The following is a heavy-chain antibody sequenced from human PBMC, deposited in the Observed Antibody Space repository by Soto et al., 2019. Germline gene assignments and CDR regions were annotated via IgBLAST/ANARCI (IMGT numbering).Heavy chain of an antibody. J-gene: IGHJ6*02. CDR3: TRDSNVPATNFYGMDV. V-gene: IGHV3-49*03. CDR1: GFTFGDYA. D-gene: IGHD2-15*01. Sequence: GGSLRLSCTVSGFTFGDYAMNWFRQAPGKGLEWVGFIRSKAYGGTTEYAASVKGRFTISRDDSKGIAYLQMNSLKTEDTAVYYCTRDSNVPATNFYGMDVWGQGTTVTVSS. CDR2: IRSKAYGGTT.